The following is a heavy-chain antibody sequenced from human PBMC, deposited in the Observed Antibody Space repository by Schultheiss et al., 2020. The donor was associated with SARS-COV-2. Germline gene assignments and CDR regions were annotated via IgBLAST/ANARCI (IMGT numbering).Heavy chain of an antibody. V-gene: IGHV4-31*03. J-gene: IGHJ5*02. D-gene: IGHD2-15*01. CDR2: IYYSGST. Sequence: SETLSLTCTVSGGSISSGGYYWSWIRQHPGKGLEWIGYIYYSGSTYYNPSLKSRVTISVDTSKNQFSLKLSSVTAADTAVYYCARDLVAATNWFDPWGQGTLVTVSS. CDR3: ARDLVAATNWFDP. CDR1: GGSISSGGYY.